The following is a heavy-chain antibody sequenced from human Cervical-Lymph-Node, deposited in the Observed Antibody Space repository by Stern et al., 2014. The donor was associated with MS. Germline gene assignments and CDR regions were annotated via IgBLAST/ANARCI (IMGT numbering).Heavy chain of an antibody. J-gene: IGHJ4*02. Sequence: VQLVESGGGVIQPGGSLRLSCTASGFTVSRDYMTWVRQAPGKGLELVSLRSNVGNTFYTDSVTVRFAISRDDSKNTVYLHMTSLRSEDTSMYYCARDTSSPERSDWWGQGTLVTVSS. CDR1: GFTVSRDY. D-gene: IGHD1-1*01. V-gene: IGHV3-53*01. CDR2: RSNVGNT. CDR3: ARDTSSPERSDW.